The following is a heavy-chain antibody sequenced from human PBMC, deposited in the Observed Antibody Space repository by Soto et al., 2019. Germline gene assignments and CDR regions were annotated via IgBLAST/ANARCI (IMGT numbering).Heavy chain of an antibody. Sequence: EVQLLESGVGLVQPGGSLRLSCAASGFTFSSYAMSWVRQAPGQGLEWVSAISGSGGTTYYAGSVKGRFTISRDNSENTLYLQMNSLRAEDTAVYYCAKDRGYSGYDNWFDSWGQGTLVTVSS. CDR3: AKDRGYSGYDNWFDS. V-gene: IGHV3-23*01. J-gene: IGHJ5*01. CDR2: ISGSGGTT. CDR1: GFTFSSYA. D-gene: IGHD5-12*01.